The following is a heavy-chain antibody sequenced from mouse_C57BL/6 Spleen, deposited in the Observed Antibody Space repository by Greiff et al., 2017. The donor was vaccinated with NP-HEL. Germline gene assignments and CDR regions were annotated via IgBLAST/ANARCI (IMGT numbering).Heavy chain of an antibody. CDR2: INPGSGGT. J-gene: IGHJ3*01. CDR1: GYAFTNYL. V-gene: IGHV1-54*01. D-gene: IGHD2-1*01. Sequence: LQESGAELVRPGTSVKVSCKASGYAFTNYLIEWVKQRPGQGLEWIGVINPGSGGTNYNEKFKGKATLTADKSSSTAYMQLSSLTSEDSAVYFCARSNYGNYEGAYWGQGTLVTVSA. CDR3: ARSNYGNYEGAY.